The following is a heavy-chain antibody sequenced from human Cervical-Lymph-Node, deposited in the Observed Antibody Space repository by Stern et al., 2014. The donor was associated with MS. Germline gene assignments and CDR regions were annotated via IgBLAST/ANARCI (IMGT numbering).Heavy chain of an antibody. CDR3: ARDLAGDGDLYLDY. D-gene: IGHD7-27*01. V-gene: IGHV1-2*02. Sequence: VQLVESGAEVKKPGASVKVSCKASGYTITGYYIHWVRQAPGQGLEWMGWINANSGATKSAQNFQGRFTMTRDTSISTAHMELSGLRADDTAVYYCARDLAGDGDLYLDYWGQGTLVTVSS. J-gene: IGHJ4*02. CDR2: INANSGAT. CDR1: GYTITGYY.